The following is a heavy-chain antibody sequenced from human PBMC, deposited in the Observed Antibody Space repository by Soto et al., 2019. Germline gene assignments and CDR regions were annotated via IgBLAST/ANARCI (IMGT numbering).Heavy chain of an antibody. CDR1: GGSFSGYY. J-gene: IGHJ6*02. V-gene: IGHV4-34*01. CDR2: INHSGST. D-gene: IGHD6-6*01. CDR3: ASEYSSWLGGVEV. Sequence: SETLSLTCAVYGGSFSGYYWSWIRQPPGKGLEWIGEINHSGSTNYNPSLKSRVTISVDTSKNQFSLKLSSVTAADTALYYCASEYSSWLGGVEVGGQGSTVTVSS.